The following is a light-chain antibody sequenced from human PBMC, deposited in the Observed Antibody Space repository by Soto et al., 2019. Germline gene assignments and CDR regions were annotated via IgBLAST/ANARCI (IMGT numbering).Light chain of an antibody. CDR1: QSVSSF. V-gene: IGKV3-11*01. CDR2: DAS. Sequence: EIVWSQSPATLSLSPGERATLSCRASQSVSSFLAWYQHKPGQAPRLLIYDASIRATGIPARFVGSGSGTDFTLTISSLEPEDFAVYYCQQRSKWPLSTFGGGTKVEI. CDR3: QQRSKWPLST. J-gene: IGKJ4*01.